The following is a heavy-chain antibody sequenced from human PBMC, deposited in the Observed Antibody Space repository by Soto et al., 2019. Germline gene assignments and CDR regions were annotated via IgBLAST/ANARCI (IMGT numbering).Heavy chain of an antibody. CDR3: ATSTVSYVDIVSSTTRGYFDH. J-gene: IGHJ4*02. V-gene: IGHV5-51*01. CDR2: IYPVDSDT. Sequence: PGESLKISCEGSGYNFNTYWIGWVRQMPGKGQVWEALIYPVDSDTRYSPSFEGQVTLSVDRSISTAYLQWSSLKASDTAIYYCATSTVSYVDIVSSTTRGYFDHWGQGTLVTVSS. D-gene: IGHD5-12*01. CDR1: GYNFNTYW.